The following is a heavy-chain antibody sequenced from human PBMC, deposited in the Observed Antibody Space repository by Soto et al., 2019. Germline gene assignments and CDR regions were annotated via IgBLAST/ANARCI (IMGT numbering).Heavy chain of an antibody. J-gene: IGHJ4*02. Sequence: QVQLQESGPGLVKPSQTLSLTCNVSGVSISSGGYYWSWIRQHPAKGLEGIGHIYYSGSTYYNPSLKRRFTISVDTSKNQFSLKLSSVTAADTAVYYCARGRPDDYGDPDYFDYWGQGALVTVSS. CDR2: IYYSGST. D-gene: IGHD4-17*01. CDR3: ARGRPDDYGDPDYFDY. CDR1: GVSISSGGYY. V-gene: IGHV4-31*03.